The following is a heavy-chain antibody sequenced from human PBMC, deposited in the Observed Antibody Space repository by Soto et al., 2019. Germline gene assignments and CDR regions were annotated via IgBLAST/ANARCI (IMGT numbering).Heavy chain of an antibody. CDR1: GYIFSNYG. CDR3: ARASGIGVGTPSY. CDR2: VSAYNGNS. D-gene: IGHD3-22*01. J-gene: IGHJ4*02. V-gene: IGHV1-18*01. Sequence: QIQLVQSGAEVKKPGASARVSCKASGYIFSNYGISWMRQVPGQGLEWMGWVSAYNGNSNYTQKFQGRVTMTTDTATNTAYMELRSLRSDDTAVYYCARASGIGVGTPSYWGQGTLVTVSS.